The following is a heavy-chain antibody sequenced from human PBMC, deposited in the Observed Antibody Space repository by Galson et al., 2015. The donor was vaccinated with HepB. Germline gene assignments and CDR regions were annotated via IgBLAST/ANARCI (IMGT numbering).Heavy chain of an antibody. Sequence: SVKVSCKVSGYTLTELSMHWVRQAPGKGLEWMGGFDPEDGETIYAQKFQGRVTMTEDTSTDTAYMELSSLRSEDTAVYYCATAPYLQFPGAFDYWGQGTLVTVSS. D-gene: IGHD2-21*01. J-gene: IGHJ4*02. CDR2: FDPEDGET. V-gene: IGHV1-24*01. CDR3: ATAPYLQFPGAFDY. CDR1: GYTLTELS.